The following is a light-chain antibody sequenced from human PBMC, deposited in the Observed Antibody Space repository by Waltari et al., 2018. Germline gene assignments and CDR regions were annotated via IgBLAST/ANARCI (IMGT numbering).Light chain of an antibody. CDR1: QSISSW. Sequence: DIQMTQSPSTLSASVGDRVTITCRASQSISSWLAWYQQKPGKAPKLLIYKASSLESGVPSRFSGSGSGTEFTLTISSLQPDDFATDYCQQYNSYSPLFTFGPGTKVDIK. J-gene: IGKJ3*01. V-gene: IGKV1-5*03. CDR3: QQYNSYSPLFT. CDR2: KAS.